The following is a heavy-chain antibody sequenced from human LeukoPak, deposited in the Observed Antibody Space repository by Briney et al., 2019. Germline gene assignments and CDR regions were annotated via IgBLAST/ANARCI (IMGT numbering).Heavy chain of an antibody. J-gene: IGHJ6*02. D-gene: IGHD6-19*01. V-gene: IGHV1-69*04. CDR3: AGGSGGSSGSSDYYGMDV. CDR1: GATFNNYV. CDR2: IIPSLDIV. Sequence: SVKVSCKASGATFNNYVITWVRQAPGQGLEWMAMIIPSLDIVNYAQTFQDRLTITADKSTSTAYMELRSLRSEDTAVYYCAGGSGGSSGSSDYYGMDVWGQGTTVTVSS.